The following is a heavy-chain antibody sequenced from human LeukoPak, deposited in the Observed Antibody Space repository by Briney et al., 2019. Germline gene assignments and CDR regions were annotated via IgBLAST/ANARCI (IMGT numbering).Heavy chain of an antibody. CDR3: AAGSGSYRDWFDP. CDR1: GFTFSSYS. CDR2: ISSSSSYI. D-gene: IGHD3-10*01. Sequence: GGSLRLSCAASGFTFSSYSMNWVRQAPGKGLEWVSSISSSSSYIYYADSVKGRFTISRDNAKNSLYLQMNCLRAEDTTVYYCAAGSGSYRDWFDPWGQGTLVTVSS. V-gene: IGHV3-21*01. J-gene: IGHJ5*02.